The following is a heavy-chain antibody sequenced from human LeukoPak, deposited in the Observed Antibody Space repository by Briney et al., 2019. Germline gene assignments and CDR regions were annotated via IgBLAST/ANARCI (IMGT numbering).Heavy chain of an antibody. J-gene: IGHJ4*02. V-gene: IGHV1-2*02. CDR3: ARVYVVVPAAIQFYDY. Sequence: RASVKVSCKASGYTFTGYYMHWVRQAPGQGLEWMGWINPNSGGTNYAQKFQGRVTMTGDTSISTAYMELSRLRSDDTAVYYCARVYVVVPAAIQFYDYWGQGTLVTVSS. D-gene: IGHD2-2*02. CDR1: GYTFTGYY. CDR2: INPNSGGT.